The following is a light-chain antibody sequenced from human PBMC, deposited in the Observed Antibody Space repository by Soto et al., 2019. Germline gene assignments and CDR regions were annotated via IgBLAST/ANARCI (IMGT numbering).Light chain of an antibody. CDR1: QSVSSN. V-gene: IGKV3-15*01. CDR3: QQYNNWPPT. J-gene: IGKJ1*01. Sequence: EIVMTQSPATLSVSPGERATLSCRASQSVSSNLAWYQQKPGQAPRLLIYGASTRATGIPARFSGSGSGTEFTRTISSLQSEDFAVYYCQQYNNWPPTFGQGTKVEIK. CDR2: GAS.